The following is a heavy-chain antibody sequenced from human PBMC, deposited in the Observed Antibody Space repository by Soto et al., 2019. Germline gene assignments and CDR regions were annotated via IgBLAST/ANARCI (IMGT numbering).Heavy chain of an antibody. CDR2: INPNSGGT. CDR1: GYTFTGYY. Sequence: ASVKVSCKASGYTFTGYYMHWVRQAPGQGLEWMGWINPNSGGTNYAQKFQGWVTMTRDTSISTAYMELSRLRSDDTAVYYCAQSLYSSSWFDYCGQGTLVTVSS. V-gene: IGHV1-2*04. J-gene: IGHJ4*02. CDR3: AQSLYSSSWFDY. D-gene: IGHD6-13*01.